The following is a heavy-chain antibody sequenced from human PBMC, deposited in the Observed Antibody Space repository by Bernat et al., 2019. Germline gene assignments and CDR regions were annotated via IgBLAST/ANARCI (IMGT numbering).Heavy chain of an antibody. Sequence: EVQLVESGGGLVQPGGSLRLSCAASGFNFGGYWMTWVRQAPGKGLEWVANIKQDGSERFYVDSVKGRFTISRDNAKNSLYLQMTSLRAEDTAVYYCAKCIVAAGRSLYYHYGMDVWGQGTTVTDSS. V-gene: IGHV3-7*02. CDR2: IKQDGSER. CDR3: AKCIVAAGRSLYYHYGMDV. CDR1: GFNFGGYW. D-gene: IGHD6-13*01. J-gene: IGHJ6*02.